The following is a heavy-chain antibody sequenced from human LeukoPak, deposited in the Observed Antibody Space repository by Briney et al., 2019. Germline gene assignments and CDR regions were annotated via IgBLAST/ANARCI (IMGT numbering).Heavy chain of an antibody. CDR1: GFIFSSSN. CDR2: ISSSSSTI. CDR3: ARAHDYGAKGGY. Sequence: GGSLRLSCAASGFIFSSSNMNWVRQAPGEGLEWVSYISSSSSTIYYADSVKGRFTISRDNAKNSLYLQMNSLRAEDTAVYYCARAHDYGAKGGYWGQGTLVTVSS. J-gene: IGHJ4*02. D-gene: IGHD4-17*01. V-gene: IGHV3-48*04.